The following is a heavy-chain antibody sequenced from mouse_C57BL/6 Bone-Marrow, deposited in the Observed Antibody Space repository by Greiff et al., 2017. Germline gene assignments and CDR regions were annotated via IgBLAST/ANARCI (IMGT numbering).Heavy chain of an antibody. V-gene: IGHV1-80*01. CDR2: IYPGDGDT. Sequence: VQLQQSGAELVKPGASVKISCKASGYAFSSYWMNWVKQRPGKGLEWIGQIYPGDGDTNYNGKFKGKATLTADTSSSTAYMQLSSLTSEDSAVYFCARDRAYYGSSHWYFDGWGTGTTVTVSS. CDR1: GYAFSSYW. D-gene: IGHD1-1*01. CDR3: ARDRAYYGSSHWYFDG. J-gene: IGHJ1*03.